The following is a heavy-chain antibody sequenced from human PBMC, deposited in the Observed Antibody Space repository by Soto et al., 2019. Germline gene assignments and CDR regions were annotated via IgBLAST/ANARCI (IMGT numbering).Heavy chain of an antibody. D-gene: IGHD3-3*01. CDR3: ASRLITIFGVVTRYYYGMDV. Sequence: ASVKVSCKASGGTFSSYAISWVRQAPGQGLEWMGGIIPIFGTANYAQKFQGRVTITADESTSTAYIELSSLRSEDTAVYYCASRLITIFGVVTRYYYGMDVWGQGTTVTVSS. CDR2: IIPIFGTA. CDR1: GGTFSSYA. V-gene: IGHV1-69*13. J-gene: IGHJ6*02.